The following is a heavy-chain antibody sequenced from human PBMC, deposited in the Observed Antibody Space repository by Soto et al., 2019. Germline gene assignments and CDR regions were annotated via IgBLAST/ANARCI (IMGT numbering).Heavy chain of an antibody. CDR2: ISGSGGST. CDR1: GFTFSSYA. Sequence: VQLLESGGGLVQPGGSLRLSCAASGFTFSSYAMSWVRQAPGKGLEWVSAISGSGGSTYYADSVKGRFTISRDNSKNTLYLQMNSLRAEDTAVYYCAKAGYCSSTSCYAPGAFDYWGQGTLVTVSS. D-gene: IGHD2-2*03. V-gene: IGHV3-23*01. CDR3: AKAGYCSSTSCYAPGAFDY. J-gene: IGHJ4*02.